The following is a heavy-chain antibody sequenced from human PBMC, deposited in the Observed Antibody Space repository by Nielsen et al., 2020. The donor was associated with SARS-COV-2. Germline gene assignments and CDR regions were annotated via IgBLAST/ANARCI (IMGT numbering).Heavy chain of an antibody. Sequence: SLKISCAASGFTFDDYAMHWVRQAPGKGLEWVSGISWNSGSIGYADSVKGRFTISRDNSKNTLYLQMNSLRAEDTAVYYCARVHDSSGYYTFGYWGQGTLVTVSS. CDR2: ISWNSGSI. D-gene: IGHD3-22*01. J-gene: IGHJ4*02. CDR3: ARVHDSSGYYTFGY. V-gene: IGHV3-9*01. CDR1: GFTFDDYA.